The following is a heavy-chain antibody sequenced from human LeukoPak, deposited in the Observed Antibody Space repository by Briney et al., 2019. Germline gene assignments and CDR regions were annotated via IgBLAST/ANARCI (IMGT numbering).Heavy chain of an antibody. CDR1: GFTFSSYA. CDR2: ISGSGGST. Sequence: GGSLRLSCAASGFTFSSYAMSWVRQAPGKGLEWVSAISGSGGSTYYADSVKGRFTISRDNSKNTLYLQMNSPRAEDTAVYYCAKADLMITFGGVIPNRYFDYWGQGTLVTVSS. CDR3: AKADLMITFGGVIPNRYFDY. V-gene: IGHV3-23*01. D-gene: IGHD3-16*02. J-gene: IGHJ4*02.